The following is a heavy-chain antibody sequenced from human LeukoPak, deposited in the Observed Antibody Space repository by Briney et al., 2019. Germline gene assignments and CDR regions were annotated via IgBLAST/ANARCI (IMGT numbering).Heavy chain of an antibody. CDR2: IRYDGSNK. D-gene: IGHD3-3*01. CDR1: GFTFSSYG. V-gene: IGHV3-30*02. J-gene: IGHJ4*02. CDR3: AKMGLRFLEWFDY. Sequence: PGGSLRLSCAASGFTFSSYGMHWVRQAPGKGLEWVAFIRYDGSNKYYADSVKGRFTISRDNSKNTLYLQMNSLRAEDTAVYYCAKMGLRFLEWFDYWGQGTLVTASS.